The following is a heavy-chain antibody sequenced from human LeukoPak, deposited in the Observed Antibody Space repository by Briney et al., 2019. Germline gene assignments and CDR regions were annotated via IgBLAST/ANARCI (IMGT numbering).Heavy chain of an antibody. CDR3: ASRVSDYGSGSFESDAFDI. CDR2: INPSGGST. Sequence: ASVKVSCKASGYTFTSYYMHWVRQAPGQGLEWMGLINPSGGSTSYAQKFQGRVTMTRDTSTSTAYMELRSLRSDDTAVYYCASRVSDYGSGSFESDAFDIWGQGTMVTVSS. CDR1: GYTFTSYY. D-gene: IGHD3-10*01. J-gene: IGHJ3*02. V-gene: IGHV1-46*01.